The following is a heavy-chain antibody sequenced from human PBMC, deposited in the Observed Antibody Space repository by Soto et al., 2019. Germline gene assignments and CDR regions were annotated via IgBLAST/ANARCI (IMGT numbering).Heavy chain of an antibody. D-gene: IGHD4-17*01. CDR1: GFTFDDYT. J-gene: IGHJ6*02. V-gene: IGHV3-43*01. Sequence: GGSLRLSCAASGFTFDDYTMHWVRQAPGKGLEWVSLISWDGGSTYYADSVKGRFTISRDNSKNSLYLQMNSLRTEDTALYYCAKDMEHDYGEERLCMDVWGQGTTVTVSS. CDR2: ISWDGGST. CDR3: AKDMEHDYGEERLCMDV.